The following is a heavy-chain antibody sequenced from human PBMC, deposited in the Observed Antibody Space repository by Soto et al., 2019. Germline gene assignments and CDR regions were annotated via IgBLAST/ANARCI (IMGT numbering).Heavy chain of an antibody. V-gene: IGHV3-21*01. D-gene: IGHD2-2*01. CDR3: ARDLGLPAAEH. Sequence: GGSLRLSCAASGFTFSGYSMNWVRQAPGKGLEWVSSISSSSSYIYYADSVKGRFTISRDNAKNSLYLQMNSLRAEDTAVYYCARDLGLPAAEHWGQGTLVTVSS. CDR1: GFTFSGYS. J-gene: IGHJ4*02. CDR2: ISSSSSYI.